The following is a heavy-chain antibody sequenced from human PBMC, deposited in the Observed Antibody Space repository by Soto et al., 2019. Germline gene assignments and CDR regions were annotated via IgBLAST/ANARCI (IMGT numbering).Heavy chain of an antibody. Sequence: ASVKVSCKASGYTFTSYYMHWVRQAPGQGLEWMGIINPSGGSTSYAQKFQGRVTMTRDTSTSTVYMELSSLRSEDTAVYYCARVVVVAATSDAFDIWGQGTMVTVSS. J-gene: IGHJ3*02. CDR1: GYTFTSYY. D-gene: IGHD2-15*01. CDR2: INPSGGST. V-gene: IGHV1-46*03. CDR3: ARVVVVAATSDAFDI.